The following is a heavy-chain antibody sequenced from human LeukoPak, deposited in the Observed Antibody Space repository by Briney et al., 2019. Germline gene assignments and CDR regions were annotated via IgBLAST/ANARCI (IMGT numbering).Heavy chain of an antibody. V-gene: IGHV3-30*18. J-gene: IGHJ4*02. CDR2: ISYDGSNK. Sequence: PGGSLRLSCAASGFTFSSYGMHWVRQAPGKGLEWVAVISYDGSNKYYADSVKGRFTISRDNSKNTLYLQMNSLRAEDTAVYYCAKDLRSSGWDFDYWGQGTLVTVSS. CDR1: GFTFSSYG. D-gene: IGHD6-25*01. CDR3: AKDLRSSGWDFDY.